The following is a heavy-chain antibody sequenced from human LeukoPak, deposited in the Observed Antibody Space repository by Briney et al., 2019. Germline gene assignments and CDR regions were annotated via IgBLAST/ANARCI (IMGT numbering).Heavy chain of an antibody. D-gene: IGHD6-13*01. CDR1: GGSISSGDYY. CDR2: IYYSGCT. CDR3: ASYVEQQLVLDY. Sequence: SETLSLTCTVSGGSISSGDYYWSWIRQPPGKGLEWIGYIYYSGCTYYNPSLKSRVTISVDTSKNQFSLKLSSVTAADTAVYYCASYVEQQLVLDYWGQGTLVTVSS. V-gene: IGHV4-30-4*01. J-gene: IGHJ4*02.